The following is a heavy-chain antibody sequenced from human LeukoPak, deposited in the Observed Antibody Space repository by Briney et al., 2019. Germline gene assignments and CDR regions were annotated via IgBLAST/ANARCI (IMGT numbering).Heavy chain of an antibody. CDR1: GLTFTSNW. CDR2: IKQDGSDK. J-gene: IGHJ4*02. Sequence: GGTLRLSCAASGLTFTSNWMSWDRQAPGKVLQWVANIKQDGSDKNYVDSVKGRFTISRDNAQNSLYLQVNSLSAEDTAVYYCARIGYSSSTFDYWGQGTLVTVSS. CDR3: ARIGYSSSTFDY. D-gene: IGHD6-6*01. V-gene: IGHV3-7*05.